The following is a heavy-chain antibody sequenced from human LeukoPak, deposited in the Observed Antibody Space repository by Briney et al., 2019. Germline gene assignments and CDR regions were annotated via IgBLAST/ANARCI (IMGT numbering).Heavy chain of an antibody. D-gene: IGHD1-26*01. CDR2: IFYSGNT. J-gene: IGHJ4*02. V-gene: IGHV4-59*08. CDR1: GVSISSYY. CDR3: ARLAAISGSDYPDD. Sequence: PSEALSLTCTVSGVSISSYYWSWIRHPPGKGLEWIGYIFYSGNTIYNPSHRSRVTISADTSKNHFSLRLRSVTAADTAVYYCARLAAISGSDYPDDWGKGTLVTVSS.